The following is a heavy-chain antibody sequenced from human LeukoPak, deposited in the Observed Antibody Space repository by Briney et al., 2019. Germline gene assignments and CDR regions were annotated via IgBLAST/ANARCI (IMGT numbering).Heavy chain of an antibody. CDR1: GFTFSGYT. CDR2: ISSSSDYI. Sequence: PGGSLRLSCAAFGFTFSGYTMNWVRQAPGKGLEWVSSISSSSDYIYYADSVQGRFTISRDNAKNSLYLQMNSLRAEDTAVYYCARGPQKNGHSSGYPGYFDYWGQGTLVTVSS. J-gene: IGHJ4*02. CDR3: ARGPQKNGHSSGYPGYFDY. D-gene: IGHD3-22*01. V-gene: IGHV3-21*01.